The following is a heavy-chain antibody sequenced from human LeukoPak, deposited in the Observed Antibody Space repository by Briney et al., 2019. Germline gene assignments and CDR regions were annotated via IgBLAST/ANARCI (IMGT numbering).Heavy chain of an antibody. Sequence: ASVKVSCKASGYTFTSYDINWVRQATGQWLEWMGWMNPNSGNTGYAQKFQGRVTMTRNTSISTAYMELSSLRSEDTAVYYCARGLSMVQGVIFGYWGQGTLVTVSS. CDR1: GYTFTSYD. CDR3: ARGLSMVQGVIFGY. D-gene: IGHD3-10*01. CDR2: MNPNSGNT. V-gene: IGHV1-8*01. J-gene: IGHJ4*02.